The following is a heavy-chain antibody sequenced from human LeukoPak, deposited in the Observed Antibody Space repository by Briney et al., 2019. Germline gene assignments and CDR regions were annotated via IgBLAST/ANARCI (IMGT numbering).Heavy chain of an antibody. CDR2: ISYDGSNK. CDR3: AKDHKYYYGSGSYPSWFDP. V-gene: IGHV3-30*18. Sequence: GGSLRLSCAASGFTFSSYGMHWVRQAPGKGLEWVAVISYDGSNKYYADSVKGRFTISRDNSKNTLYLQMNSLRAEDTAVYYCAKDHKYYYGSGSYPSWFDPWGQGTLVTVSS. D-gene: IGHD3-10*01. CDR1: GFTFSSYG. J-gene: IGHJ5*02.